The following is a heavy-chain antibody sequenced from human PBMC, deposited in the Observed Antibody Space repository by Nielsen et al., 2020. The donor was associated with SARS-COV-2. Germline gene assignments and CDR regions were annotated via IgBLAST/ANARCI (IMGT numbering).Heavy chain of an antibody. V-gene: IGHV1-8*01. CDR1: GYTFTSYD. D-gene: IGHD2-21*02. CDR2: MNPNSDST. CDR3: ARLLGDPQCH. Sequence: ASVKVSCKASGYTFTSYDINWVRQATGQGLEWMGWMNPNSDSTGYAQKFQGRVTMTRNTSIRTVYMELSSLRSEDTAVYYCARLLGDPQCHWGQGTLVTVSS. J-gene: IGHJ4*02.